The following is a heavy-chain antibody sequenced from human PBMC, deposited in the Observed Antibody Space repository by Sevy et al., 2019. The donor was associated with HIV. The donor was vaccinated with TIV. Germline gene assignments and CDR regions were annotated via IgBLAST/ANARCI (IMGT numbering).Heavy chain of an antibody. CDR1: GYTFTSYD. D-gene: IGHD3-3*01. CDR3: AGGGNGDFWSYGYYYYGMDV. V-gene: IGHV1-8*01. CDR2: MSPNWGGK. J-gene: IGHJ6*02. Sequence: ASVKVSCEASGYTFTSYDLNWVRQATGQGLEWMGWMSPNWGGKGIAQKFQGRVTLTRNTPVSTAYMEVSGLRSEDTAVYYCAGGGNGDFWSYGYYYYGMDVWGQGTTVTVSS.